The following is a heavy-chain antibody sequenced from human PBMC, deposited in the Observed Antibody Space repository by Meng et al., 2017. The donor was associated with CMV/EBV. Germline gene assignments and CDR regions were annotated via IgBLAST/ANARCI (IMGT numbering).Heavy chain of an antibody. CDR1: GASTSSSSYY. J-gene: IGHJ5*02. D-gene: IGHD2-2*01. Sequence: SETLSPTCPVPGASTSSSSYYWGWMRQPPGKRLEWIGSIYYSRSTYYNPSLKSRVTISVDTSKNQFSLKLSSVTAEDTAVYYCASYWYQLLEDNYNWFDPWGQGTLVTVSS. CDR2: IYYSRST. V-gene: IGHV4-39*01. CDR3: ASYWYQLLEDNYNWFDP.